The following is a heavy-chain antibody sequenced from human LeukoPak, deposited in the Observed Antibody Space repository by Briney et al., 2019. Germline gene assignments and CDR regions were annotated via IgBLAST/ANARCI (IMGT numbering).Heavy chain of an antibody. CDR3: ARDRASGGYGGALDY. Sequence: GRSLRLSCAASGFTFSSYGMHWVRQAPGKGPEWVAVIWYDGSNKYYADSVKGRFTISRDNSKNTLYLQMNSLRAEDTAVYYCARDRASGGYGGALDYWGQGTLVTVSS. J-gene: IGHJ4*02. CDR1: GFTFSSYG. V-gene: IGHV3-33*01. D-gene: IGHD5-12*01. CDR2: IWYDGSNK.